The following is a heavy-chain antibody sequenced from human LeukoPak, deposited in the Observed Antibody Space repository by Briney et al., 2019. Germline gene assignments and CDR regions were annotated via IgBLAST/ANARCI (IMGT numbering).Heavy chain of an antibody. CDR1: GFTVSSNY. CDR3: ARAGIVVVTYMDV. J-gene: IGHJ6*03. CDR2: IYSGGST. D-gene: IGHD3-22*01. V-gene: IGHV3-53*01. Sequence: PGGSLRLSCAASGFTVSSNYISWVRQAPGKGLEWVSVIYSGGSTYYADSVKGRFTISRDNSKNTLYLQMNSLRAEDTAVYYCARAGIVVVTYMDVWGKGTTVTVSS.